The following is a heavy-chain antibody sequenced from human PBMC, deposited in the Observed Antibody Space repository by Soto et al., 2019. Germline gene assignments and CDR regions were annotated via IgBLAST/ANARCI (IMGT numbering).Heavy chain of an antibody. V-gene: IGHV4-31*03. Sequence: QVQLQESGPGLVKPSQTLSLTCTVSGDSVSGGYYWSWVRQRPRKGLEWIGYVSPIGTPYYSPSLNSRVSISIDTSKNQLSLEVRPVTAADTAVYYCARDRGSYGMDVWGQGTTVTVSS. CDR3: ARDRGSYGMDV. CDR1: GDSVSGGYY. CDR2: VSPIGTP. J-gene: IGHJ6*02.